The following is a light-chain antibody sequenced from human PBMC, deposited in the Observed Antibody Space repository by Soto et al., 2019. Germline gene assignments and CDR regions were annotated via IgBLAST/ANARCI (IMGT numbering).Light chain of an antibody. Sequence: DIPMTQSPSTLSASVGDRVTITCRAIQSISSWLAWYQQKPGTAPKLLIYKASSLQSRVPSRFSGSGSGTEYTHTISSLQPDDFATYYCQQYSSYPYTFGQGTKLEIK. J-gene: IGKJ2*01. CDR1: QSISSW. CDR2: KAS. V-gene: IGKV1-5*03. CDR3: QQYSSYPYT.